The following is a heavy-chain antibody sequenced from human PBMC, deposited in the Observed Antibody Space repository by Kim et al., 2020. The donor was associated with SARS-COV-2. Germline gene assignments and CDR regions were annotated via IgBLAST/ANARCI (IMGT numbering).Heavy chain of an antibody. CDR1: GYTFTGYY. Sequence: ASVKVSCKASGYTFTGYYMHWVRQAPGQGLEWMGWINPNSGGTNYAQKFQGWVTMTRDTSISTAYMELSRLRSDDTAVYYCARESVEYSSSSPQGYYYYGMDVWGQGTTVTVSS. V-gene: IGHV1-2*04. D-gene: IGHD6-13*01. CDR2: INPNSGGT. J-gene: IGHJ6*02. CDR3: ARESVEYSSSSPQGYYYYGMDV.